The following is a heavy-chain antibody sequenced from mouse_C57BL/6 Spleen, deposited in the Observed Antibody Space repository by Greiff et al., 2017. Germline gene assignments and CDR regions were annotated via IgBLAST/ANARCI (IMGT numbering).Heavy chain of an antibody. CDR1: GFNFKNTY. D-gene: IGHD1-1*01. Sequence: EVKLVESVAELVRPGASVKLSCTASGFNFKNTYMHWVKQRPEQGLEWIGMINPANGTNKYAPKFHGKGTITADTSSNTAYLQLSSLTSEDTAIYYCARAYYGSSPAFAYWGQGTLVTVSA. CDR3: ARAYYGSSPAFAY. J-gene: IGHJ3*01. V-gene: IGHV14-3*01. CDR2: INPANGTN.